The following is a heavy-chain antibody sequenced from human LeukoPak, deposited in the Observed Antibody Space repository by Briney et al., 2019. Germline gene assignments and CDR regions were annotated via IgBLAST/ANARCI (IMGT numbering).Heavy chain of an antibody. CDR2: IYYSGST. J-gene: IGHJ3*02. Sequence: SETLSLTCTVSGGSISGSSYYWDWIRQPPGKGLEWIGSIYYSGSTYYTPSLKSRVTISVDTSKNQFSLKMNSVTAADTAVYYCARHQFQLLVNDDAFDMWGQGTMVTVSS. D-gene: IGHD2-2*01. CDR3: ARHQFQLLVNDDAFDM. V-gene: IGHV4-39*01. CDR1: GGSISGSSYY.